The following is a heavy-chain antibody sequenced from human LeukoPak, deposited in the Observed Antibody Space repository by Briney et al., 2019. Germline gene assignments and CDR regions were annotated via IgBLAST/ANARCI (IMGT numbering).Heavy chain of an antibody. V-gene: IGHV4-4*07. J-gene: IGHJ2*01. D-gene: IGHD2-15*01. CDR2: IYTSGST. Sequence: SETLSLTCTLSAGSISSYYWSWIRQPAGKGLEWIGRIYTSGSTNYNPSLKSRVTMSVDTSKNQFSLKLSSVTAADTAVYYCARDPLVVVAATPSWYFDLWGRGTLVTVSS. CDR1: AGSISSYY. CDR3: ARDPLVVVAATPSWYFDL.